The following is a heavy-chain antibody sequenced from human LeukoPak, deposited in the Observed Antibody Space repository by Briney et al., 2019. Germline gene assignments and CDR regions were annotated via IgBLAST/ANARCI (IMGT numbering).Heavy chain of an antibody. CDR2: ISWNSGSI. CDR1: GFTFNDYA. J-gene: IGHJ6*02. V-gene: IGHV3-9*01. Sequence: GRSLSLSCAASGFTFNDYAMHWVRQAPGKGLEWVSGISWNSGSIGYADSVKGRFTTSRDNAKNSLYLQMNSLRAEDTALYYCAKEVYCSSTSCYDDYYYYGMDVWGQGTTVTVSS. CDR3: AKEVYCSSTSCYDDYYYYGMDV. D-gene: IGHD2-2*01.